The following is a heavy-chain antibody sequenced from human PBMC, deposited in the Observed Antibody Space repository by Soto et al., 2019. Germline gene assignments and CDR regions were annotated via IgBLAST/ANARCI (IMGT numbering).Heavy chain of an antibody. Sequence: GGSLRLSCAASGFIFSGYYMTWIRQAPGKGLEWVSYISGSGGSTYYADSVKGRFTISRDNAKNSLYLQMNSLRDEDTAVYYCATDRYCSSSSCYIGFDYWGQGTPVTVSS. CDR3: ATDRYCSSSSCYIGFDY. D-gene: IGHD2-2*02. CDR1: GFIFSGYY. CDR2: ISGSGGST. V-gene: IGHV3-11*04. J-gene: IGHJ4*02.